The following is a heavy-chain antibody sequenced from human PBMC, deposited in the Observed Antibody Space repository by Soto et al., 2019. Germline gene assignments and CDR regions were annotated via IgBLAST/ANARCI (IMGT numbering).Heavy chain of an antibody. Sequence: GGSLRLSCAASGFTFSNYWMHWVRQAPGKGLVWVSRINSDGSSTSYADSVKGRSTISRDNAKNTLYLQMNSLRAEDTAVYYCTRDRRDCTNGVCSKYGMDVWGQGTTVTVSS. V-gene: IGHV3-74*01. CDR3: TRDRRDCTNGVCSKYGMDV. D-gene: IGHD2-8*01. CDR2: INSDGSST. CDR1: GFTFSNYW. J-gene: IGHJ6*02.